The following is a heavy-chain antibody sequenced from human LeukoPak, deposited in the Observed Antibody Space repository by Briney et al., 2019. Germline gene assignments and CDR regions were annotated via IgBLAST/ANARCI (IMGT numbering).Heavy chain of an antibody. CDR1: GYTFTSYY. CDR3: AREASSGYYYADY. J-gene: IGHJ4*02. CDR2: INPSGGST. Sequence: ASVTVSCKASGYTFTSYYMHWVRQAPGQGLEWMGIINPSGGSTSYAQTFQGRVTMTRDMSTSTVYMELSSLRSEDTAVYYCAREASSGYYYADYWGQGTLVTVSS. D-gene: IGHD3-22*01. V-gene: IGHV1-46*01.